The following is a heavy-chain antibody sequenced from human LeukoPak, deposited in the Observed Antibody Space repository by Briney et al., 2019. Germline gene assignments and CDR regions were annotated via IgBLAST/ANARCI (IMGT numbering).Heavy chain of an antibody. J-gene: IGHJ3*02. CDR2: IDPTDSFT. CDR1: GYTFTSYW. CDR3: ARLGDILTGQYGAFDI. D-gene: IGHD3-9*01. Sequence: GESLRISCKGSGYTFTSYWITWVRQMPGKGLEWMGRIDPTDSFTHYSPSFQGHVTISVDKSITTAYLQWSSLKASDTAMYYCARLGDILTGQYGAFDIWGQGTLVTVSS. V-gene: IGHV5-10-1*01.